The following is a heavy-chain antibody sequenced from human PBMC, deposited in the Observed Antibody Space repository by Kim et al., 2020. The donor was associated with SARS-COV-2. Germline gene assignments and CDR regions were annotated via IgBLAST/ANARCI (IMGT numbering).Heavy chain of an antibody. J-gene: IGHJ6*02. CDR2: IYYTGST. V-gene: IGHV4-61*01. Sequence: SETLSLTCTVSGGSVNSASYYWSWIRKPPGKGLEWIGYIYYTGSTNYNPSLKSRVTISVDTSKNQFSLKLSSVTAADTAVYYCARVGTTVTTHAMDVWGQGTTVTVSS. CDR1: GGSVNSASYY. D-gene: IGHD4-17*01. CDR3: ARVGTTVTTHAMDV.